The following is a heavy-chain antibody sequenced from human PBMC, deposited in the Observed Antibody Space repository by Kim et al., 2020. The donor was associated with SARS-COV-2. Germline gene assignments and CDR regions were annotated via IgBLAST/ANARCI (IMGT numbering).Heavy chain of an antibody. J-gene: IGHJ4*02. V-gene: IGHV1-58*01. CDR2: GNT. CDR3: AAVLDPMGY. Sequence: GNTTYAQKFQERVTITRDMSTRTAYMELSSLRSEDTAVYYCAAVLDPMGYWGQGTLVTVSS. D-gene: IGHD2-8*01.